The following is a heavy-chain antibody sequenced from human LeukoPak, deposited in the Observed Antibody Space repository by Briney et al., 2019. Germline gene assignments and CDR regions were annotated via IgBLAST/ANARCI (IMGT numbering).Heavy chain of an antibody. CDR2: IYYSGST. J-gene: IGHJ4*02. D-gene: IGHD3-10*01. V-gene: IGHV4-59*01. CDR1: GGSISSYY. Sequence: SETLSLACTVSGGSISSYYWSWIRQPPGKGLEWIGYIYYSGSTNYNPSLKSRVTISVDTSKNQFSLKLSSVTAADTAVYYCARDSGYGSGSYYTFDYWGQGTLVTVSS. CDR3: ARDSGYGSGSYYTFDY.